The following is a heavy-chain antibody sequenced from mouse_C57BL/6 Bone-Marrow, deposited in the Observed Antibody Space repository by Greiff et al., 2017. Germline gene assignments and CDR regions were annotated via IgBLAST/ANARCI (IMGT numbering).Heavy chain of an antibody. J-gene: IGHJ3*01. Sequence: VQLQQSGAELVRPGASVTLSCKASGYTFTDYEMHWVKQTPVHGLEWIGAIDPETGGTAYNQKFKGKAILTADKSSSTAYMELRSLTSEDSAVYYCTREGYYGNFFRFAYWGQGTLVTVSA. CDR2: IDPETGGT. CDR1: GYTFTDYE. CDR3: TREGYYGNFFRFAY. V-gene: IGHV1-15*01. D-gene: IGHD2-1*01.